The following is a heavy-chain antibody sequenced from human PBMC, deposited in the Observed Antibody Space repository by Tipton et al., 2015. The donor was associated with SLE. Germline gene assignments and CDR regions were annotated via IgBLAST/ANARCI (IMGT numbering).Heavy chain of an antibody. CDR2: IYYRGTT. CDR3: ARGEGYKGFYFIDV. V-gene: IGHV4-31*03. J-gene: IGHJ6*04. D-gene: IGHD5-24*01. Sequence: TLSLTCTVSGGSISSSGYDWGWIRQPPGKGLEWIGYIYYRGTTHYNPSLESRASISVDTSRNQFSLNLTSVTAADTAVFYCARGEGYKGFYFIDVWGRGTKVTVPS. CDR1: GGSISSSGYD.